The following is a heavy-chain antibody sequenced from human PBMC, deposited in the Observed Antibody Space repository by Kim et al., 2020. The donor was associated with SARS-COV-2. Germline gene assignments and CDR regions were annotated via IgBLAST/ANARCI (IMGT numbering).Heavy chain of an antibody. CDR1: GGSISSGGYY. CDR2: IYYSGST. D-gene: IGHD3-10*01. V-gene: IGHV4-31*03. Sequence: SETLSLTCTVSGGSISSGGYYWSWIRQHPGKGLEWIGYIYYSGSTYYNPSLKSRVTISVDTSKNQFSLKLSSVTAADTAVYYCARVKHSPGGYYGSGHAFDIWGQGTLVTVSS. CDR3: ARVKHSPGGYYGSGHAFDI. J-gene: IGHJ3*02.